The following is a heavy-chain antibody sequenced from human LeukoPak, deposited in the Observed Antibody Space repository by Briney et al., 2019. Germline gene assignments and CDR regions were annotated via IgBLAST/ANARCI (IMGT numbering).Heavy chain of an antibody. V-gene: IGHV3-23*01. Sequence: ETLSLTCAVYGGSFSGYYWSWIRQAPGKGLEWVSVISGSGGSTYYADSVKGRFTISRDNSKNTLYLQMNSLRAEDTAVYYCAKLLSSTYVKSPSDYWGQGTLVTVSS. D-gene: IGHD2-2*01. CDR2: ISGSGGST. CDR3: AKLLSSTYVKSPSDY. J-gene: IGHJ4*02. CDR1: GGSFSGYY.